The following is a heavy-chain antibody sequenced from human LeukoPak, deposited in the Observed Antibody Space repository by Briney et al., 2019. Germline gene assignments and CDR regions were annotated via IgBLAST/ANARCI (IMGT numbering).Heavy chain of an antibody. CDR3: ARDRRSSGALSYFDY. CDR1: GFTFSDYY. D-gene: IGHD3-10*01. CDR2: ISSSGSTI. Sequence: GGSLRLSCAASGFTFSDYYMSWIRQAPGKGLEWVSYISSSGSTIYYADSVKGRFTISRDNAKNSLYLQMNSLRAEDTAVYYCARDRRSSGALSYFDYWGQGTLVTVSS. V-gene: IGHV3-11*01. J-gene: IGHJ4*02.